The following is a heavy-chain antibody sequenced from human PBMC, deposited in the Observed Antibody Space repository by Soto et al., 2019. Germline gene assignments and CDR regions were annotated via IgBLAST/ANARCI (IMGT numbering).Heavy chain of an antibody. CDR2: IWYDGSNR. Sequence: GGSLRLSCAASGFTFSSYGIHWVRQAPGKGLEWVALIWYDGSNRYYADSVKGRFTISRDNSKNTVYLQMNSLRAEDTAVYYFARDLSHYSSSSREGYSYYYGMVVWGQGTTVTVSS. CDR1: GFTFSSYG. J-gene: IGHJ6*02. V-gene: IGHV3-33*08. D-gene: IGHD6-6*01. CDR3: ARDLSHYSSSSREGYSYYYGMVV.